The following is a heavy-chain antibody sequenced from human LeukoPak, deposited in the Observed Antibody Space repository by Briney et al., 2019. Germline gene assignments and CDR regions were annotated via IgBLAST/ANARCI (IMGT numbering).Heavy chain of an antibody. D-gene: IGHD5-18*01. CDR2: IYYSGST. CDR3: ARPDTAMDHYYYGMDV. V-gene: IGHV4-59*12. J-gene: IGHJ6*02. CDR1: GGSISSYY. Sequence: SETLSLTCTVSGGSISSYYWSWIRQPPGKGLEWIGYIYYSGSTNYNPSLKSRVTISVDTSKDQFSLKLSSVTAADTAVYYCARPDTAMDHYYYGMDVWGQGTTVTVSS.